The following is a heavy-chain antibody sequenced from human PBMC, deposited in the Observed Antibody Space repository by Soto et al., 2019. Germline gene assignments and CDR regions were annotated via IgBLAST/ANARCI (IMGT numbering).Heavy chain of an antibody. Sequence: SETLSLTCAVSGGSISSDNWWSWVRQPPGKGLEWIGEMYHSGNTNYNPSLKSRVTISVDKSKNQFSMKMTSVTAADTALYYCARDSASSMLRGVIINWGQGTQVTVSS. J-gene: IGHJ4*02. V-gene: IGHV4-4*02. CDR3: ARDSASSMLRGVIIN. CDR2: MYHSGNT. D-gene: IGHD3-10*01. CDR1: GGSISSDNW.